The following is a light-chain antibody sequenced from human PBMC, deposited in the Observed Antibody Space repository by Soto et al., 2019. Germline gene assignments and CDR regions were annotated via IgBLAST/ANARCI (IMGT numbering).Light chain of an antibody. CDR3: QQYGSSPV. CDR2: GAS. CDR1: QSVSSSY. J-gene: IGKJ2*01. Sequence: EIVLTQSPGTLSLSPGERATLSCRASQSVSSSYLAWYQQKPGHAPRLLIYGASSRATGIPDRFSGSGSGTDFTLTISRLEPEDFAVYYCQQYGSSPVFGQGTKLEIK. V-gene: IGKV3-20*01.